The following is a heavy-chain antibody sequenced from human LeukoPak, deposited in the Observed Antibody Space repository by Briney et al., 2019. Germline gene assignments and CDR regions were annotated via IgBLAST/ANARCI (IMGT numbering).Heavy chain of an antibody. CDR2: IYTSGST. D-gene: IGHD6-13*01. V-gene: IGHV4-61*02. Sequence: PSETLSLTCTVSGGSISSGSYYWSWIRQPAGKGLEWIGRIYTSGSTNYNPSLKSRVTISVDTSKNQFSLKLSSVTAADTAVYYCARESWVIAASDAFDIWGQGTMVTVSS. CDR3: ARESWVIAASDAFDI. CDR1: GGSISSGSYY. J-gene: IGHJ3*02.